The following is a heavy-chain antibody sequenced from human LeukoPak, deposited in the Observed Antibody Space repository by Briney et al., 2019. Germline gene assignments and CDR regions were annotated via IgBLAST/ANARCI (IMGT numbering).Heavy chain of an antibody. D-gene: IGHD2-2*01. V-gene: IGHV3-48*01. CDR1: GFTFSSYW. Sequence: GGSLRLSCAASGFTFSSYWMNWVRQAPGKGLEWVSSITYSSRARYYADSVKGRFTISRDNVKNSLYLQMDSLRAEDTAVYYCARAYCSSTSCFGWGQGTLVTVSS. CDR3: ARAYCSSTSCFG. J-gene: IGHJ4*02. CDR2: ITYSSRAR.